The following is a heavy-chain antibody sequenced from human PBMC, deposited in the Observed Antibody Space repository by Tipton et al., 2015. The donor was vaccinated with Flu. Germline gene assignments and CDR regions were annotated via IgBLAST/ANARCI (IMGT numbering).Heavy chain of an antibody. CDR1: GFTFSNYW. CDR2: INTDGIST. V-gene: IGHV3-74*01. D-gene: IGHD3-16*01. J-gene: IGHJ4*02. CDR3: AKGGIGHFDY. Sequence: SLRLSCAASGFTFSNYWMHWVRQAPGKGLVWVSRINTDGISTNCADSVKGRFTMSRDNAKNTLYLQMNSLRAEDTAVYYCAKGGIGHFDYWGQGTLVTVSS.